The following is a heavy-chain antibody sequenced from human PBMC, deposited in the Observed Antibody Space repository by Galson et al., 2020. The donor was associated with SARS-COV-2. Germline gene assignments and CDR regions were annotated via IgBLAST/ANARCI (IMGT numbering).Heavy chain of an antibody. CDR2: ISYDGSNK. J-gene: IGHJ4*02. Sequence: GGSLRLSCAASGFTFSSYGMHWVRQAPGKGLEWVAVISYDGSNKYYADSVKGRFTISRDNSKNTLYLQMNSLRAEDTAVYYCPRGGNYYDSSGPLGYWGQGTLVTVSS. V-gene: IGHV3-30*03. CDR1: GFTFSSYG. CDR3: PRGGNYYDSSGPLGY. D-gene: IGHD3-22*01.